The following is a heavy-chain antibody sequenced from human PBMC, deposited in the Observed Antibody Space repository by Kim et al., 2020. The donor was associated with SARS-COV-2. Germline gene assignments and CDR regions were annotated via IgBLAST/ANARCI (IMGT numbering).Heavy chain of an antibody. CDR3: ARGRGRIRAAAGRYYYYG. V-gene: IGHV4-34*01. Sequence: SETLSLTCAVYGGSFSGYYWSWIRQPPGKGLEWIGEINHSGSTNYNPSLKSRVTISVDTSKNQFSLKLSSVTAADTAVYYCARGRGRIRAAAGRYYYYG. D-gene: IGHD6-13*01. J-gene: IGHJ6*01. CDR2: INHSGST. CDR1: GGSFSGYY.